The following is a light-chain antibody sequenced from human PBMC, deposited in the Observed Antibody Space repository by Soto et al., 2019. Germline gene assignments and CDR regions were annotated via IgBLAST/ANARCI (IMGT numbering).Light chain of an antibody. Sequence: QSALTQPPSASGSLGQSVTISCTGTSSDVGGYNYVSWHQQHPGKAPKLMIYEVTKRPSGVPDRFSGSKSGNTASLTVSGLQAEDYADYYCSSFAGGGNPVLFGGGTKLTVL. CDR3: SSFAGGGNPVL. J-gene: IGLJ2*01. CDR2: EVT. V-gene: IGLV2-8*01. CDR1: SSDVGGYNY.